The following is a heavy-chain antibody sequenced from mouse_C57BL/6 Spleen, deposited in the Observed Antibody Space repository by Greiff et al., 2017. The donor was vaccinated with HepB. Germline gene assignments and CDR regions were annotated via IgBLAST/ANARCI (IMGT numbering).Heavy chain of an antibody. CDR1: GYTFTSYW. D-gene: IGHD1-1*01. CDR2: IDPSDSET. Sequence: QVQLQQPGAELVRPGSSVKLSCKASGYTFTSYWMHWVKQRPIQGLEWIGNIDPSDSETHYNQKFKDKATLTVDKSSSTAYMQLSSLTSEDSAVYYCARLDYYGSSYDYAMDYWGQGTSVTVSS. V-gene: IGHV1-52*01. CDR3: ARLDYYGSSYDYAMDY. J-gene: IGHJ4*01.